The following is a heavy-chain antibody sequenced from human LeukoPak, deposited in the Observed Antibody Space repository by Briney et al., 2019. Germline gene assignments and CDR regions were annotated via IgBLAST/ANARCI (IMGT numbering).Heavy chain of an antibody. V-gene: IGHV1-69*05. CDR3: ARYDDCSSTSCRAMDV. Sequence: ASVKVSCKASGGTFSSYAISWVRQAPGQGLEWMGGIIPIFGTANYAQKFKGRVTINTAESTSKAYMELRSLRSEDTAVYYCARYDDCSSTSCRAMDVWGKGTTVTVSS. CDR1: GGTFSSYA. J-gene: IGHJ6*03. D-gene: IGHD2-2*01. CDR2: IIPIFGTA.